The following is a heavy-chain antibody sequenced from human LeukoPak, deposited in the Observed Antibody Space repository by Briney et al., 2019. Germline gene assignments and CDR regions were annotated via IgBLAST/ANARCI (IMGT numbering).Heavy chain of an antibody. Sequence: PSETLSLTCAVYGGSFSDYYWSWIRQPPGKGLEWIGYISYSGSSNYNPSLNSRVTIIVDRSMNQFSLKLKSVTAADTALYYCARVVGYGDPNYYYYYYMDVWGKGTTVTISS. CDR2: ISYSGSS. V-gene: IGHV4-59*01. CDR3: ARVVGYGDPNYYYYYYMDV. CDR1: GGSFSDYY. D-gene: IGHD4-17*01. J-gene: IGHJ6*03.